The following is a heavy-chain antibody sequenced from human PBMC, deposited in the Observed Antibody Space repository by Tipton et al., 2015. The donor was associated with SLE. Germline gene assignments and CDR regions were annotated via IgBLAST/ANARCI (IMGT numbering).Heavy chain of an antibody. CDR1: GGSFSGYY. Sequence: AVCGGSFSGYYWSWIRQPPGKGLEWIGEINHSGSTNYNPSLKSRVTISVDTSKNQFSLKLSSVTAADTAVYYCARGELDYWGQGTLVTVSS. V-gene: IGHV4-34*01. J-gene: IGHJ4*02. CDR3: ARGELDY. D-gene: IGHD1-1*01. CDR2: INHSGST.